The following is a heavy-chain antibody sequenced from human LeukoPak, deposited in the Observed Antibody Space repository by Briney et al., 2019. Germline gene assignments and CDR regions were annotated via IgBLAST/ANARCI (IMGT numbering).Heavy chain of an antibody. Sequence: GRSLRLSCAASGFTFSIYAMHWVRQAPGKGLEWVVVMWYDGSNEYYADSVKGRFTISRDNSKNTLYLQMNSLRVEDTAVYYCAKDPPALVVTYGFDIWGQGTMVTVSS. CDR3: AKDPPALVVTYGFDI. V-gene: IGHV3-33*06. CDR1: GFTFSIYA. J-gene: IGHJ3*02. D-gene: IGHD3-22*01. CDR2: MWYDGSNE.